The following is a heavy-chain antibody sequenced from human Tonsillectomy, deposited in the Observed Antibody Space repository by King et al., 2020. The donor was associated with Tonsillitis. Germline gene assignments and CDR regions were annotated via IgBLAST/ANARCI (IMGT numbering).Heavy chain of an antibody. CDR1: GGSFSGYY. Sequence: VQLQQWGAGLLKPSETLSLTCAVYGGSFSGYYWSWIRQSPGKGLEWIGEINHSGSTNYNPSLKSRVTVSVDTSKNQFSLKLSSVTAADTAVYYCARGRFDYWGQGTLVTVSS. CDR2: INHSGST. J-gene: IGHJ4*02. V-gene: IGHV4-34*01. CDR3: ARGRFDY.